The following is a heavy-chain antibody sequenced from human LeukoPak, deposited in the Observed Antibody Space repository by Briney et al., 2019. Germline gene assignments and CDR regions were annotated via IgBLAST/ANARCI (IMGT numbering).Heavy chain of an antibody. V-gene: IGHV3-48*03. Sequence: GGSLRLSCAASGFTFSSYEMDWVRQAPGKGLEWVSYISSSGSTIYYADSVKGRFTISRDNAKNSLYLQMNSLRAEDTAVYYCARSGVMNYDFWSGYYQRVAHDYWGQGTLVTVSS. J-gene: IGHJ4*02. D-gene: IGHD3-3*01. CDR1: GFTFSSYE. CDR2: ISSSGSTI. CDR3: ARSGVMNYDFWSGYYQRVAHDY.